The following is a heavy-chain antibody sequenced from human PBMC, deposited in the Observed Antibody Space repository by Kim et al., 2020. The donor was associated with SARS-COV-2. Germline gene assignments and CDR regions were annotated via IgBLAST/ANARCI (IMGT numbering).Heavy chain of an antibody. CDR2: ISGSGGST. J-gene: IGHJ3*02. CDR1: GFTFSSYA. D-gene: IGHD3-9*01. CDR3: AKDRLVLRYFDWLANAFDI. V-gene: IGHV3-23*01. Sequence: GGSLRLSCAASGFTFSSYAMSWVRQAPGKGLEWVSAISGSGGSTYYADSVKGRFTISRDNSKNTLYLQMNSLRAEDTAVYYCAKDRLVLRYFDWLANAFDIWGQWTMVTVSS.